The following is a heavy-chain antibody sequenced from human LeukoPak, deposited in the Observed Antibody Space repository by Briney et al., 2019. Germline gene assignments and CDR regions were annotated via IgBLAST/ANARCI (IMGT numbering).Heavy chain of an antibody. CDR1: GASFSSDGYY. V-gene: IGHV4-31*02. J-gene: IGHJ3*01. Sequence: SETLSLTCRVSGASFSSDGYYWSWVRQHPGKGLQWIGYIYYRGTTFYKPSHKSRVSISIDTSTNQFSLKLSSVTAADTAVYYCARWVDAFDVWGQGTMVTVSS. CDR3: ARWVDAFDV. CDR2: IYYRGTT.